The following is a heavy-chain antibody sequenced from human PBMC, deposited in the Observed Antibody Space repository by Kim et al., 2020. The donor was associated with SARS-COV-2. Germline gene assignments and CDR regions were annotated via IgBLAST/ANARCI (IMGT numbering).Heavy chain of an antibody. V-gene: IGHV1-69*04. J-gene: IGHJ3*02. CDR3: ARERVEMATTRIAFDI. Sequence: KFQGRVTITADKSTSTAYMELSSLRSEDTAVYYCARERVEMATTRIAFDIWGQGTMVTVSS. D-gene: IGHD5-12*01.